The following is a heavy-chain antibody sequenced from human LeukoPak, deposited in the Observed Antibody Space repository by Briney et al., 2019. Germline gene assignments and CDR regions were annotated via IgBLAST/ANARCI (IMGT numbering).Heavy chain of an antibody. CDR1: GFTFSSYG. J-gene: IGHJ5*02. CDR2: IWYDGSNK. CDR3: AKDRYTNYVPES. D-gene: IGHD4-11*01. V-gene: IGHV3-33*06. Sequence: SGRSLRLSCAASGFTFSSYGMHWVRQAPGKGLEWVAVIWYDGSNKYYADSVKGRFTISRDNSKNTPYLQMNSLRAEDTAVYCCAKDRYTNYVPESWGQGTLVTVSS.